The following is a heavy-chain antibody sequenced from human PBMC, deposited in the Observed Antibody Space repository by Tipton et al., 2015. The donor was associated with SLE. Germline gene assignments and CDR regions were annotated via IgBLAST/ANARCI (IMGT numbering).Heavy chain of an antibody. CDR1: GAPIRNKY. D-gene: IGHD2-21*02. CDR3: ARGLLTWRGAIIGVDV. Sequence: TLSLTCTVSGAPIRNKYWTWIRQPPGKGLEWIGFVNYNEGTKLRSSLRSRVTIPLHTSRNRFSLNMTSVTAADTAVYYCARGLLTWRGAIIGVDVWGPGTTVNVSS. CDR2: VNYNEGT. V-gene: IGHV4-59*01. J-gene: IGHJ6*02.